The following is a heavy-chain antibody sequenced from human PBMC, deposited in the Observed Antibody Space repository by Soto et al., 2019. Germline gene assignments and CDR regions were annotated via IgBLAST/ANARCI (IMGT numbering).Heavy chain of an antibody. CDR1: GGSFSGYY. J-gene: IGHJ6*02. CDR2: INHSGST. CDR3: ARGVWGRYYYGMDV. V-gene: IGHV4-34*01. D-gene: IGHD3-16*01. Sequence: TLSLTGAVYGGSFSGYYWSWIRQPPGKGLEWIGEINHSGSTNYNPSLKSRVTISVDTSKTQFSLKLSSVTAADTAVYYCARGVWGRYYYGMDVWGQGTTVTVSS.